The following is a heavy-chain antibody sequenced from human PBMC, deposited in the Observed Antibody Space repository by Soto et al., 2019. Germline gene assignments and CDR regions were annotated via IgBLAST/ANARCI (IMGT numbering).Heavy chain of an antibody. V-gene: IGHV4-34*01. CDR1: GGSFSGYY. J-gene: IGHJ4*02. D-gene: IGHD3-10*01. CDR2: INHSGST. Sequence: SETLSLTCAVYGGSFSGYYWSWIRQPPGKGLEWIGEINHSGSTNYNPSLKSRVTISVDTSKNQFSLKLSSVTAADTAVYYCARGEGTSPGGNTLYYFDYWGQGTLVTVSS. CDR3: ARGEGTSPGGNTLYYFDY.